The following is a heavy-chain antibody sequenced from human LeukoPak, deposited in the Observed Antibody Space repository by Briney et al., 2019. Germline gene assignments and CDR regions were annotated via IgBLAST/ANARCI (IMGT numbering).Heavy chain of an antibody. CDR2: VHYRGST. Sequence: SETLSLTCTVSGGSINNYFWSWVRQPPGKGLEGIGYVHYRGSTNYNPSLKSRVTISVDTSKNQFSLRLTSVTGADTAKYYCARTSDTSGSYSGGHIWGQGTLVTVSA. J-gene: IGHJ3*02. CDR3: ARTSDTSGSYSGGHI. CDR1: GGSINNYF. V-gene: IGHV4-59*01. D-gene: IGHD6-19*01.